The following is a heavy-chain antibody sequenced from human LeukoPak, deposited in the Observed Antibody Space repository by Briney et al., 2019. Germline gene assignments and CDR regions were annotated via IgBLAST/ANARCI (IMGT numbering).Heavy chain of an antibody. CDR3: ARHSSLRLWTTTEMDY. V-gene: IGHV1-69*13. CDR2: IIPIFGTA. D-gene: IGHD3/OR15-3a*01. Sequence: ASVKVSCKASGGTFSSYAISWVRQAPGQGLEWMGGIIPIFGTANYAQKFQGRVTITADESTSTAYMELSSLRSEDTAVYYCARHSSLRLWTTTEMDYWGQGTLVTVSS. CDR1: GGTFSSYA. J-gene: IGHJ4*02.